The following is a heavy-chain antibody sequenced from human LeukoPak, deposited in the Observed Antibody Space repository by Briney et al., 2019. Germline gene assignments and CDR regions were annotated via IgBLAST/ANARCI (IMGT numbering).Heavy chain of an antibody. D-gene: IGHD5-18*01. CDR1: GGTFSRYA. CDR3: ARPAGLPHNWFDP. V-gene: IGHV1-69*13. CDR2: IIPIFGTA. J-gene: IGHJ5*02. Sequence: SSVNVSCKASGGTFSRYAISWVRQAPGQGLEWMGGIIPIFGTANYAQKFQGRVTITADESTSTAYMELSSLRSEDTAVYYCARPAGLPHNWFDPWGQGTLVTVSS.